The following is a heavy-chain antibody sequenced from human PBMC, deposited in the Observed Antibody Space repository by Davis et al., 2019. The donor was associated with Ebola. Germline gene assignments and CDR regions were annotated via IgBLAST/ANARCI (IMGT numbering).Heavy chain of an antibody. V-gene: IGHV1-3*01. CDR1: GYTFTSYA. CDR3: ARDLYAAVAIVYYFDY. CDR2: INAGNGNT. D-gene: IGHD6-19*01. J-gene: IGHJ4*02. Sequence: AASVQVSCKASGYTFTSYAMHWVRQAPGQRLEWMGWINAGNGNTKYSQKFQGRVTITRDTSASTAYMELSSLRSEDTAVYYCARDLYAAVAIVYYFDYWGQGTLVSVTS.